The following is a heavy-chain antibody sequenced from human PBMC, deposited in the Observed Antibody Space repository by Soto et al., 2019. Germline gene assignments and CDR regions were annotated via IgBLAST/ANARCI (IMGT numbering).Heavy chain of an antibody. J-gene: IGHJ5*02. CDR3: ARVIPGAEAWFDP. CDR2: ISAYTDDP. Sequence: SVKVSCAASANPFTNFGCTWVRQSPGQGLEWMGWISAYTDDPNYAQKFQGRVTMTIDTSTSTAYLDLRSLTSDDTAVYYCARVIPGAEAWFDPWGQGTLVTVSS. CDR1: ANPFTNFG. D-gene: IGHD2-2*01. V-gene: IGHV1-18*01.